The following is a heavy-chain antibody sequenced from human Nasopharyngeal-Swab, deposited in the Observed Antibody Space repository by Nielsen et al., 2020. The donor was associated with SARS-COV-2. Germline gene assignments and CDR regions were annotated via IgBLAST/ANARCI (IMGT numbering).Heavy chain of an antibody. J-gene: IGHJ5*02. CDR2: INHSGST. CDR3: ARGRGGWLGVNWFDP. D-gene: IGHD3-10*01. V-gene: IGHV4-34*01. Sequence: PGQGLEWIGEINHSGSTNYNPSLKSRVTISVDTSKNQFSLKLSSVTAADTAVYYCARGRGGWLGVNWFDPWGQGTLVTVSS.